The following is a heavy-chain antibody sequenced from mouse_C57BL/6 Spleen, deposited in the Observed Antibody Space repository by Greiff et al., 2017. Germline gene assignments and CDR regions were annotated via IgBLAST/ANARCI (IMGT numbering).Heavy chain of an antibody. CDR1: GFTFSDYY. CDR3: AREGENGNFMDY. J-gene: IGHJ4*01. V-gene: IGHV5-16*01. CDR2: INYDGSST. Sequence: EVKLMESEGGLVQPGSSMKLSCTASGFTFSDYYMAWVRQVPEKGLEWVANINYDGSSTYYLDSLKSRFIISRDNAKNILYLQMSSLKSEDTATYYCAREGENGNFMDYWGQGTSVTVSS. D-gene: IGHD2-1*01.